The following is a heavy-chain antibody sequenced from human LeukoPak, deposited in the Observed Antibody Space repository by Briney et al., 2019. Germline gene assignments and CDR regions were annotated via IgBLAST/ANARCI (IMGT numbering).Heavy chain of an antibody. Sequence: SETLSLTCTVSGGSISSYYWSWIRQPPGKGLEWIGYIYYSGSTNYNPSLKSRVTISVDTSKNQFSLKLSSVTAAGTAVYYCARQVNWNDYYGMDVWGQGTTVTVSS. CDR1: GGSISSYY. CDR2: IYYSGST. V-gene: IGHV4-59*08. J-gene: IGHJ6*02. CDR3: ARQVNWNDYYGMDV. D-gene: IGHD1-1*01.